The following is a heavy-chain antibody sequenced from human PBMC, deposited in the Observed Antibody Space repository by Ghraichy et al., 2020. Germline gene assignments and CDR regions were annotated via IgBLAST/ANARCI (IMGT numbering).Heavy chain of an antibody. Sequence: SQTLSLTCTVSGGSISSYYWSWIRQPAGKGLEWIGRIYTSGSTNYNPSLKSRVTMSVDTSKNQFSLKLSSVTAADTAVYYCARVAESSGWLYYFDYWGQGTLVTVSS. D-gene: IGHD6-19*01. CDR2: IYTSGST. J-gene: IGHJ4*02. V-gene: IGHV4-4*07. CDR1: GGSISSYY. CDR3: ARVAESSGWLYYFDY.